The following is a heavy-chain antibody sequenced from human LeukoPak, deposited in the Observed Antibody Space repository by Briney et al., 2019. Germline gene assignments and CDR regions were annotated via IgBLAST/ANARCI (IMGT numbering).Heavy chain of an antibody. CDR1: GGSISSGGYS. J-gene: IGHJ5*02. V-gene: IGHV4-30-2*01. Sequence: SETLSLTCAVSGGSISSGGYSWGWVRQPPGKGLEWVGYIYHSGSTYYNPSLKSRVTISVDRSKNQFSLKLSSVAAAATAVYYCARYYGDYRNWFDPWGQGTLVTVSS. D-gene: IGHD4-17*01. CDR3: ARYYGDYRNWFDP. CDR2: IYHSGST.